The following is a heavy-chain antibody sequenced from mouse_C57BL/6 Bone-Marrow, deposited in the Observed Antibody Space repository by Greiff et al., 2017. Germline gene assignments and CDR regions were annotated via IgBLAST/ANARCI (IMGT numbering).Heavy chain of an antibody. CDR1: GFTFSSYG. CDR3: ARHRYNGIDY. J-gene: IGHJ2*01. CDR2: ISSGGSYT. Sequence: EVHLVESGGDLVKPGGSLKLSCAASGFTFSSYGMSWVRQTPDKRLEWVATISSGGSYTYYPDSVKGRFTISRDNAKNTLYLQMSSLKSEDTAMYYCARHRYNGIDYWGQGTTLTVSS. D-gene: IGHD1-1*01. V-gene: IGHV5-6*01.